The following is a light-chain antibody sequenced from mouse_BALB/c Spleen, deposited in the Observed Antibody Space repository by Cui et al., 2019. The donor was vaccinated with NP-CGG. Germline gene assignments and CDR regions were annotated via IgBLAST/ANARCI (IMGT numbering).Light chain of an antibody. CDR1: PGAVTTNNY. J-gene: IGLJ1*01. CDR2: GTN. CDR3: ALWYSNHWV. V-gene: IGLV1*01. Sequence: QAVVTHEPALTTSPGETVTLTCRSSPGAVTTNNYANWVQEKPDHLFTGLIGGTNNRAPGVPARFSGSLIGDKAALTITGAQTEDEAIYFCALWYSNHWVFGGGTKLTVL.